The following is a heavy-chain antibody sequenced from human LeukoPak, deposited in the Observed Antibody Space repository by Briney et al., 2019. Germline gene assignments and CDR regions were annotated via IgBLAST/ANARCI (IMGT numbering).Heavy chain of an antibody. CDR2: IYPGDSDT. J-gene: IGHJ4*02. CDR3: ARPRTLRYPDY. Sequence: GASLQIYCKGSGYSFTSYWIGWVRQLPGKGLEWMGIIYPGDSDTRYSPSFQGQVTISADKSISTAYLQWSSLKASDTAMYYCARPRTLRYPDYWGQGTLVTVSS. V-gene: IGHV5-51*01. D-gene: IGHD3-9*01. CDR1: GYSFTSYW.